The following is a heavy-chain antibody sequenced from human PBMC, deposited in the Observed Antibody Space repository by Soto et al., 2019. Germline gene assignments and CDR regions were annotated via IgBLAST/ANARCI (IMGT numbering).Heavy chain of an antibody. V-gene: IGHV3-7*01. D-gene: IGHD5-12*01. J-gene: IGHJ4*02. Sequence: EVQLVESGGGLVQPGGSLRLSCAASGFTFSNYWMSWVRQAPGKGLEWVANIKQDGTEKNYVDSVRGRFTISRDNAKNSRDLQMSSLTAEDTAVYYCASVAIWGQGTRVTVSS. CDR1: GFTFSNYW. CDR3: ASVAI. CDR2: IKQDGTEK.